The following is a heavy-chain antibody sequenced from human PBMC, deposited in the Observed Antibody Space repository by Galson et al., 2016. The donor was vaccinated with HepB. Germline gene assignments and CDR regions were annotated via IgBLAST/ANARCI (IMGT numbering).Heavy chain of an antibody. CDR1: SGSISDGDYY. D-gene: IGHD1-26*01. J-gene: IGHJ4*02. CDR3: ARDATRELLGD. CDR2: KYNNGAP. Sequence: PLSLTCTVSSGSISDGDYYWNWIRQPPGKGLEWIGYKYNNGAPYYDPSLESRVTMSLDTSKNQFSLKLTSVTAADTAVYYCARDATRELLGDWGQGTLVIVSS. V-gene: IGHV4-30-4*01.